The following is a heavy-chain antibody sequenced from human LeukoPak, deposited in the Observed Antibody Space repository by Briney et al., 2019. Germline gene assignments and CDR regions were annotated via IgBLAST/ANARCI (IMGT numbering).Heavy chain of an antibody. V-gene: IGHV3-7*01. CDR2: IKQDASET. Sequence: PGGSLRLSRAASGFTFSTSWMSWVRQAPGKGLEWVANIKQDASETNYVDSVKGRFTISRDNAKNSLYLQMNSLRAEDTAVYYCARPRVPDSWGQGTLVTVSS. CDR3: ARPRVPDS. CDR1: GFTFSTSW. J-gene: IGHJ4*02.